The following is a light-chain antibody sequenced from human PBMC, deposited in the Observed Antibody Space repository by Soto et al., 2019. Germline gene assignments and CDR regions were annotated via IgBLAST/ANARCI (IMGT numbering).Light chain of an antibody. J-gene: IGKJ1*01. Sequence: EIVLTQSPGTLSLSPGERATLSCRASQRVSSYLAWYQQKPGQAPRLLIYGAFSRATGIPDRFSGSWSGTDFTLTISRLEPEDFAVYYCQQYGSSSRTFGQGTKVEIK. CDR1: QRVSSY. CDR3: QQYGSSSRT. CDR2: GAF. V-gene: IGKV3-20*01.